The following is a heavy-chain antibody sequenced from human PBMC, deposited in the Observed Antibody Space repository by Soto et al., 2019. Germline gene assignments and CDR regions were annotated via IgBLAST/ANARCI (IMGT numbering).Heavy chain of an antibody. CDR2: FYYSGRT. CDR3: ARDTTPSL. Sequence: QVQLQESGPGLVKPSETLSLTCTVSGASISSYYWSWIRQPPGKGREWIGYFYYSGRTNYNPSLKSRVTISVDPSKNQFSLKLSSVTAADTAMYFCARDTTPSLWGQGTLVTVSS. V-gene: IGHV4-59*01. D-gene: IGHD1-1*01. CDR1: GASISSYY. J-gene: IGHJ4*02.